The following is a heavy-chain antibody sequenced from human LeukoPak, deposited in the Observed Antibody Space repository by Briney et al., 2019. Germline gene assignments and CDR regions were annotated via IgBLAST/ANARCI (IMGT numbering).Heavy chain of an antibody. Sequence: PGGSLRLSCAASGFTFSSYGMHWVRQAPGKGLEWVAVIWYDGSNKYYADSVKGRFTISRDNSKNTLYLQMNSLRAEDTAVYYCARGWLAAFLFDYWGQGTLVTVSS. D-gene: IGHD6-6*01. J-gene: IGHJ4*02. CDR2: IWYDGSNK. V-gene: IGHV3-33*01. CDR1: GFTFSSYG. CDR3: ARGWLAAFLFDY.